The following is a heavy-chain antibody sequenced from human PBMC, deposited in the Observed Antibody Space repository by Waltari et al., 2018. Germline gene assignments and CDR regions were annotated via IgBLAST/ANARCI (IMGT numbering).Heavy chain of an antibody. V-gene: IGHV3-53*01. D-gene: IGHD1-1*01. CDR3: AKVDNVGLNNY. CDR1: GFTVGNNF. J-gene: IGHJ4*02. Sequence: EVQLVESGGDLIQPGGSLRLSCAASGFTVGNNFMGWVRQAPGKGLEWVSVIYRGGSTNYIDSVRGRFTISRDSSKNTLYLQMNSLRAEDTAVYYCAKVDNVGLNNYWGQGTLVTVSS. CDR2: IYRGGST.